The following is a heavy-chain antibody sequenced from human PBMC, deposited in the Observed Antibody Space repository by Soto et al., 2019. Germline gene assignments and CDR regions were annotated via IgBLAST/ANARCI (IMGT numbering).Heavy chain of an antibody. J-gene: IGHJ5*02. CDR2: IYYSGST. V-gene: IGHV4-39*01. CDR1: GGSISSSSYY. Sequence: SETLSLTCTVSGGSISSSSYYWGWIRQPPGKGLEWIGSIYYSGSTYYNPSLKSRVTISVDTSKNQFSLKLGSVTAADTAVYYCARYNAPPDSSSLRWRWFDPWGQGTLVTVSS. D-gene: IGHD6-13*01. CDR3: ARYNAPPDSSSLRWRWFDP.